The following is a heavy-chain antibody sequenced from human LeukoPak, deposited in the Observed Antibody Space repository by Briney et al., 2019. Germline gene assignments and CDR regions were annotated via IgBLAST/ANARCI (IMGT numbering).Heavy chain of an antibody. D-gene: IGHD4-23*01. CDR3: ASDYGGNNAFDI. V-gene: IGHV3-23*01. Sequence: PGGSLRLSCAASGFTFSSYAMSWVRQVPGKGLEWVSAISCSGGSTYYADSVKGRFTISRDNSKNTLYLQMNSLRAEDTAVYYCASDYGGNNAFDIWGQGTMVTVSS. CDR1: GFTFSSYA. CDR2: ISCSGGST. J-gene: IGHJ3*02.